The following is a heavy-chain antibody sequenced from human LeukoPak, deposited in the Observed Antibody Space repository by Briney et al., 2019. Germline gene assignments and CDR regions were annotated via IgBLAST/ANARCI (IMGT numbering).Heavy chain of an antibody. Sequence: SETLSLTCTVSGGSISSSSYYWGWIRQPPGKGLEWIGSIYYSGSTYYNPSLKSRVTISVDTSKNQFSLKLSSVTAADTAVYYCAREGYSSGPGSRTIDYWGQGTLVTVSS. CDR2: IYYSGST. J-gene: IGHJ4*02. CDR1: GGSISSSSYY. D-gene: IGHD6-19*01. V-gene: IGHV4-39*07. CDR3: AREGYSSGPGSRTIDY.